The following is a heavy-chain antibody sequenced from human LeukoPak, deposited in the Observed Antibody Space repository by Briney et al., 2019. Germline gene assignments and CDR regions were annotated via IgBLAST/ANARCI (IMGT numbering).Heavy chain of an antibody. J-gene: IGHJ5*02. D-gene: IGHD2/OR15-2a*01. V-gene: IGHV4-38-2*02. Sequence: SETLSLTCSVSGYSITSGYYWGWIRQSPGKGLEWIGSIYYSGSTYYNLSLKSRVTISIDTSKSQFSLKLSSVTAADTAVYYCARGLSGIDWFDPWGQGTLVTVSS. CDR2: IYYSGST. CDR3: ARGLSGIDWFDP. CDR1: GYSITSGYY.